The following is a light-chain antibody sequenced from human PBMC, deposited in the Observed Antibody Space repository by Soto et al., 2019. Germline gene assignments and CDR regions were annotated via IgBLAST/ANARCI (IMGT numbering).Light chain of an antibody. CDR2: KAS. J-gene: IGKJ1*01. Sequence: DIQMTQSPSTLSASVGDRVTITCRASQSISSRLAWYQQKPGKAPTLMIYKASSLESGVPSRFSGSGSGTAFTLTISSLQPDDFATYYCQQYNSYPWTFGQGTKVEIK. CDR1: QSISSR. CDR3: QQYNSYPWT. V-gene: IGKV1-5*03.